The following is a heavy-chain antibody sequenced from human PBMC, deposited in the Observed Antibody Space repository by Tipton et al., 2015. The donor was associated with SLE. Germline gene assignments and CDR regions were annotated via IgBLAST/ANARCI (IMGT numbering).Heavy chain of an antibody. CDR3: ARSPPRPLGYYYYYYYMDV. V-gene: IGHV4-61*02. CDR2: LYATGST. CDR1: GGSITTGSYY. J-gene: IGHJ6*03. D-gene: IGHD7-27*01. Sequence: TLSLTCPVSGGSITTGSYYWSWIRPPAGKGLGWIGRLYATGSTNHNPSLKSRVTISVDTSKNQFSLKLSSVTAADTAVYYCARSPPRPLGYYYYYYYMDVWGKGTTVTVSS.